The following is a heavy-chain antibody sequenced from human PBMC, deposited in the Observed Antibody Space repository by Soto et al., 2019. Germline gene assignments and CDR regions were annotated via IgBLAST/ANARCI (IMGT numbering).Heavy chain of an antibody. D-gene: IGHD3-3*01. CDR2: ISYDGSNK. Sequence: QVQLVESGGGVVQPGRSLRLSCAASGFTFSSYAMHWVRQAPGKGLEWVAVISYDGSNKYYADSVKGRFTISSDNSKNTLYLQMNSLRADDTAVYYCARVRERSGYSTEYYYGMDVWGQGTTVTVSS. V-gene: IGHV3-30-3*01. CDR1: GFTFSSYA. J-gene: IGHJ6*02. CDR3: ARVRERSGYSTEYYYGMDV.